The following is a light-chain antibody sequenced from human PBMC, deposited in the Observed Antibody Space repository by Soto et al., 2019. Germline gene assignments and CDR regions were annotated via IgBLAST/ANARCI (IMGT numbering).Light chain of an antibody. V-gene: IGLV2-14*01. CDR3: SSYTSISTLYV. Sequence: QSVLTQPASVSGSPGQSITISCTGTNSDVGGYNYVSWYQQHPGKAHELMIYEVSHRPSGVSNRFSGSKSDNTASLTISGLQAEDEADYYCSSYTSISTLYVFGTGTKLTVL. CDR1: NSDVGGYNY. J-gene: IGLJ1*01. CDR2: EVS.